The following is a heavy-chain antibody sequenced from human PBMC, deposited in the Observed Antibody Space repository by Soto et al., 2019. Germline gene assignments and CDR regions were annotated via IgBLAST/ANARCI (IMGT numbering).Heavy chain of an antibody. CDR3: VRELEHCGGDGLLL. CDR2: IKGDGTST. J-gene: IGHJ4*02. Sequence: EVQLAESGGGLVQPGGSLRLSCAASGFTFSTYWMHWVRQAPGKGLVWVSRIKGDGTSTGYADSVKGRFTISRDNAMNTLYLQMNSLRVEDTAVYYCVRELEHCGGDGLLLWGQGTLVTVSS. D-gene: IGHD2-21*01. V-gene: IGHV3-74*01. CDR1: GFTFSTYW.